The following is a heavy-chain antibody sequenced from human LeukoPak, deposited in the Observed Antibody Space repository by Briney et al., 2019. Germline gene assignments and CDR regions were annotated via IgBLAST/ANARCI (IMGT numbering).Heavy chain of an antibody. Sequence: SETLSLTCTVSGGSISSYYWSWIRQPPGKGLEWIGYIYYSYSGSTNYNPSLKSRVTISLDTSTKQVSLELNSVTAADTAVYYCARDGPYYYGSGSDAFDIWGQGTMVSVSS. CDR1: GGSISSYY. CDR2: IYYSYSGST. D-gene: IGHD3-10*01. J-gene: IGHJ3*02. CDR3: ARDGPYYYGSGSDAFDI. V-gene: IGHV4-59*01.